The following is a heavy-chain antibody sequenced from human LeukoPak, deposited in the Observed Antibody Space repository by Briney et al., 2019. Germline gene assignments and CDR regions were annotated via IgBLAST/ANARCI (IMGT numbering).Heavy chain of an antibody. CDR1: GGSFSGYY. D-gene: IGHD6-13*01. Sequence: SETLSLTCAVYGGSFSGYYWSWIRQPPGKGLEWIGEINHSGSTNYNPSLKSRVTISVDTSKNQFSLKLSSVTAADTAVYYWARGAAGPGGVDYWGQGTLVTVSS. J-gene: IGHJ4*02. CDR3: ARGAAGPGGVDY. CDR2: INHSGST. V-gene: IGHV4-34*01.